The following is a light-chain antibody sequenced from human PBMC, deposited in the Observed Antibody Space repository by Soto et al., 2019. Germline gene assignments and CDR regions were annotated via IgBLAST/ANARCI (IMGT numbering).Light chain of an antibody. Sequence: DIVMTQSPDSLAVSLGERATLNCKSSQSLLYSSNNKNYLAWFQQKPGQPPKLLIYWASMRESGVPDRFSGSGSGTDFTLTISSLQAEDVAVYYCQQYSTTPSFGQGTKLEIK. J-gene: IGKJ2*01. CDR2: WAS. V-gene: IGKV4-1*01. CDR3: QQYSTTPS. CDR1: QSLLYSSNNKNY.